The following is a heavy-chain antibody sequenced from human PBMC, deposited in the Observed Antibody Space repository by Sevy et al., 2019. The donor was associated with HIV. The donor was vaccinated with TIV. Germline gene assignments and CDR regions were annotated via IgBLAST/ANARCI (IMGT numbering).Heavy chain of an antibody. CDR3: ARSIASVLPGPLGLFFRVYSNWFGP. J-gene: IGHJ5*02. V-gene: IGHV4-34*01. D-gene: IGHD6-13*01. CDR1: GGSFSDYY. Sequence: SETLSLTCAVYGGSFSDYYGSWIRQPPGGGLEWIGEISHIGSTNYNPSLKSRVTMSLDTSTNQFSLKLKSMTAADTAVYYCARSIASVLPGPLGLFFRVYSNWFGPWGQGTLVTVSS. CDR2: ISHIGST.